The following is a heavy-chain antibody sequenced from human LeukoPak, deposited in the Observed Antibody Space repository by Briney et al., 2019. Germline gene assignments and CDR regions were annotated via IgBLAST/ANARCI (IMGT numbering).Heavy chain of an antibody. V-gene: IGHV1-2*02. CDR3: ARKLYCSGGSCYDY. J-gene: IGHJ4*02. CDR1: GYTFTGYY. CDR2: INPNSGGT. D-gene: IGHD2-15*01. Sequence: GASVKVSCKASGYTFTGYYMHWVRQAPGQGLEWMGWINPNSGGTNYAQKFQGRVTMTRDTSISTAYMELSRLRSDDTAMYYCARKLYCSGGSCYDYWGQGTLVTVSS.